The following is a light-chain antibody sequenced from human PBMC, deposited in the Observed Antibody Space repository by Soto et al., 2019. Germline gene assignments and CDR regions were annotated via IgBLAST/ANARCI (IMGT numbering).Light chain of an antibody. CDR1: QSISSW. CDR3: QQYSTYWT. Sequence: DIQMTQSPSTLSASVGDRVTITCRASQSISSWLAWFQQKPGKAPKVLIYKASSLESGVPSRFSGSGSGTEFTLTISSLQPDYFATYYCQQYSTYWTFGQGTKVEIK. V-gene: IGKV1-5*03. J-gene: IGKJ1*01. CDR2: KAS.